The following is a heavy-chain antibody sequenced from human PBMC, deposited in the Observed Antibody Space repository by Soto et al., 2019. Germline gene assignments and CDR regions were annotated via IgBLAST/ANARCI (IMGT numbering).Heavy chain of an antibody. CDR1: GYTFTGYY. CDR3: AREHYVDYIRWSLHP. J-gene: IGHJ5*02. D-gene: IGHD4-17*01. Sequence: ASVKVSCKASGYTFTGYYMHSVRQAPGQGLEWMGWINPNSGGTNYAQKFQGRVTMTRDASINLAYMEVTRLTSDDTAIYFCAREHYVDYIRWSLHPWGQGTLVTVSS. CDR2: INPNSGGT. V-gene: IGHV1-2*02.